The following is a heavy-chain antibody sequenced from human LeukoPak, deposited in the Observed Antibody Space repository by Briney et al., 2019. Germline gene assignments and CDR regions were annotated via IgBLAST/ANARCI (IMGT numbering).Heavy chain of an antibody. Sequence: SETLSLTCTVSGGSISSYYWSWIRQPPGKGLEWIGYIYYSGSTNYNPSLKSRVTISVDTSKNQFSLKLSSVTAAETAVYYCARTYGSSGLGYFDLWGRGTLVTVSS. D-gene: IGHD6-13*01. CDR1: GGSISSYY. CDR2: IYYSGST. V-gene: IGHV4-59*01. J-gene: IGHJ2*01. CDR3: ARTYGSSGLGYFDL.